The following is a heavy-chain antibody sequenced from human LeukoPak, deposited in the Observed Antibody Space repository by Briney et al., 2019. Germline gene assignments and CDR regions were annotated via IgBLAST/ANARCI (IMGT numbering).Heavy chain of an antibody. J-gene: IGHJ4*02. Sequence: SETLSLTXAVYGGSFSGYYWSWIRQAPGKGLEWLGEINHSGSTNYNPSLKSRVTISVDTSKNQFSLKLSSVTAADTAVYYCARVRYGLQSNFDYWGQGTLVTVSS. V-gene: IGHV4-34*01. CDR2: INHSGST. CDR3: ARVRYGLQSNFDY. CDR1: GGSFSGYY. D-gene: IGHD5-24*01.